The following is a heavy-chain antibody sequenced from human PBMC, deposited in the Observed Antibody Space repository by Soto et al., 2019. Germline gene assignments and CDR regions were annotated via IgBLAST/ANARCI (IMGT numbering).Heavy chain of an antibody. CDR1: GFTFSSYW. J-gene: IGHJ4*02. D-gene: IGHD3-22*01. CDR2: INSDGSST. Sequence: PGRSLRLSCAASGFTFSSYWMHWVRQALGKGLVWVSRINSDGSSTSYADSVKGRFTISRDNAKNTLYLQMNSLRAEDTAVYYCARGPISGTYYSDSSGYYSDYWGQGTLVTVSS. CDR3: ARGPISGTYYSDSSGYYSDY. V-gene: IGHV3-74*01.